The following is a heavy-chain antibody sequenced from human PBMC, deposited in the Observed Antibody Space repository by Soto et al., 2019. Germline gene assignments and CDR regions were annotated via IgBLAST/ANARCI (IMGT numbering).Heavy chain of an antibody. CDR1: GYTFTSYY. Sequence: ASGKVSCKASGYTFTSYYMHWVRQAPGQGLEWMGIINPSGGSTSYAQKFQGRVTMTRDTSTSTVYMELSSLRSEDTAVYYCARAGSSSWSGYYYYGMDVWGQGTTVTVSS. J-gene: IGHJ6*02. D-gene: IGHD6-13*01. CDR3: ARAGSSSWSGYYYYGMDV. V-gene: IGHV1-46*01. CDR2: INPSGGST.